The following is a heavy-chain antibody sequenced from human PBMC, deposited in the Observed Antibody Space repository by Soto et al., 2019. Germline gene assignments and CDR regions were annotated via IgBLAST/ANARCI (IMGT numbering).Heavy chain of an antibody. Sequence: GASVKVSCKASGGTFSSYTISCVRQAPGQGLEWMGRIIPIFGTANYAQKFQGRVTITADESTSTAYMELSSLRSEDTAVYYCAIEYSSSPPYYPIGYWGQGTLVTVSS. CDR2: IIPIFGTA. CDR1: GGTFSSYT. CDR3: AIEYSSSPPYYPIGY. J-gene: IGHJ4*02. D-gene: IGHD6-6*01. V-gene: IGHV1-69*13.